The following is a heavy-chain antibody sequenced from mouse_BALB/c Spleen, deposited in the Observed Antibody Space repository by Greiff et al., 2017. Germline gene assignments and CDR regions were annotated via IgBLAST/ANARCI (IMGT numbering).Heavy chain of an antibody. CDR1: GFSLTSYG. J-gene: IGHJ3*01. CDR2: IWAGGST. CDR3: ARDVLTGSSWFAY. D-gene: IGHD4-1*01. Sequence: VQRVESGPGLVAPSQSLSITCTVSGFSLTSYGVHWVRQPPGKGLEWLGVIWAGGSTNYNSALMSRLSISKDNSKSQVFLKMNSLQTDDTAMYYCARDVLTGSSWFAYWGQGTLVTVSA. V-gene: IGHV2-9*02.